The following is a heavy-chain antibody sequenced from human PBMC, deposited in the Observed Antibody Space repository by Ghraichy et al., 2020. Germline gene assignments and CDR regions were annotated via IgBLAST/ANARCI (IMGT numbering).Heavy chain of an antibody. CDR3: ARDPGGCSSTSCYPPYYYGMDV. CDR1: GGSISSYY. Sequence: SQTLSLTCTVSGGSISSYYWSWIRQPPGKGLEWIGYIYYSGSTNYNPSLKSRVTISVDTSKNQFSLKLSSVTAADTAVYYCARDPGGCSSTSCYPPYYYGMDVWGQGTTVTVSS. CDR2: IYYSGST. J-gene: IGHJ6*02. D-gene: IGHD2-2*01. V-gene: IGHV4-59*12.